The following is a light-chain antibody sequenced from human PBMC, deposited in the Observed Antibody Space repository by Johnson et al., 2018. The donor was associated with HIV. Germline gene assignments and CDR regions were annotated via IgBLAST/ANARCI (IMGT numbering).Light chain of an antibody. CDR1: SSNIGNNY. V-gene: IGLV1-51*02. J-gene: IGLJ1*01. CDR2: ENN. CDR3: GTWDSSLSAYV. Sequence: QPVLTQPPSVSAAPGQKVTISCSGSSSNIGNNYVSWYQQLPGTAPKLLIYENNKRPSGIPDLFSGSKSGTSATLGITGLQTGDEADYYCGTWDSSLSAYVFGTGTKVTVL.